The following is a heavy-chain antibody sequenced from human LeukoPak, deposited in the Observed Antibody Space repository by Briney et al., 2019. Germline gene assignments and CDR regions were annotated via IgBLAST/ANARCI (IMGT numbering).Heavy chain of an antibody. D-gene: IGHD1-26*01. CDR1: GYTLTKLS. CDR2: FGPEDGET. J-gene: IGHJ4*02. CDR3: ATARRTMLIVGSHIYFDF. Sequence: GASVTVSCTVSGYTLTKLSMHWVRQSPTNGLEWMGGFGPEDGETVYAQKFQGRVSMSGDTSTDTAYMELRSLTSEDTAVYYCATARRTMLIVGSHIYFDFGGQGTLVTVSS. V-gene: IGHV1-24*01.